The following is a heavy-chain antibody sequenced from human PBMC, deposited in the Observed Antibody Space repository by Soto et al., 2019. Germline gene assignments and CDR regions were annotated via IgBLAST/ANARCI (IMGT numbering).Heavy chain of an antibody. V-gene: IGHV3-30*18. Sequence: QVQLVESGGGVVQPGRSLRLSCAASAFTFSSYRIHWVRQAPGKGLDWVAVISYDASDKYHADSVKGRFTISRDNSKNTLYLQMNSLRAEDTAVYYCVKERYGQLWLEDYGMDVWGQGTTVTVSS. J-gene: IGHJ6*02. CDR2: ISYDASDK. CDR3: VKERYGQLWLEDYGMDV. CDR1: AFTFSSYR. D-gene: IGHD5-18*01.